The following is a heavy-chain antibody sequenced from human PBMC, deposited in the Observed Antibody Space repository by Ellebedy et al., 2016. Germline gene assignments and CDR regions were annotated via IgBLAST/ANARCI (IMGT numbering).Heavy chain of an antibody. D-gene: IGHD1-14*01. CDR2: ISAGGDIR. J-gene: IGHJ4*02. CDR1: GLNFNTFF. Sequence: GESLKISXTASGLNFNTFFMSWVRQAPGKGLEWVSTISAGGDIRYFADSVRGRFTISRDNSKSSLYLQMDSLRAEDTAVYYCRPGHYSNAWGQGTLVTVSS. V-gene: IGHV3-23*01. CDR3: RPGHYSNA.